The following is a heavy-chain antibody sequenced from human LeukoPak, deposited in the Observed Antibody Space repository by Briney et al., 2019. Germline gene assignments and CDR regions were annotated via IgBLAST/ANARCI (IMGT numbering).Heavy chain of an antibody. D-gene: IGHD3-10*01. Sequence: ASVKVSCKASGYTFTSYAMYWVRQAPGQRLEWMGWINAGNGNTKYSQKFQGRVTITRDTSASTAYMELSSLRSEDTAVYYCARDSLGLLWFGESLYGMDVWGKGTTVTVSS. CDR3: ARDSLGLLWFGESLYGMDV. V-gene: IGHV1-3*01. J-gene: IGHJ6*04. CDR1: GYTFTSYA. CDR2: INAGNGNT.